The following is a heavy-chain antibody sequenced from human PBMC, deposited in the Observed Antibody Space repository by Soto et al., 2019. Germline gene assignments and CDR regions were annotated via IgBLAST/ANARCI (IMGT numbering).Heavy chain of an antibody. J-gene: IGHJ5*02. Sequence: GGSLRLSCAASGFTFSSYGMHWVRQAPGKGLEWVAGIWYDGSNKYYADSVKGRFTISRDNSKNTLYLQMNSLRAEDTAVYYCARVKYYDDSRPRITWFDPWGQGTLVTVSS. D-gene: IGHD3-22*01. CDR3: ARVKYYDDSRPRITWFDP. CDR1: GFTFSSYG. CDR2: IWYDGSNK. V-gene: IGHV3-33*01.